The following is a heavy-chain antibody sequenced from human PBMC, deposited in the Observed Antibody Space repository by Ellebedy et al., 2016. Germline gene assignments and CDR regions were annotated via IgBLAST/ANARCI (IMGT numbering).Heavy chain of an antibody. CDR3: AREDGFCSGTRCHYYYYYMDV. D-gene: IGHD2-2*01. Sequence: SETLSLTXTVSGGSISSYYCSWIRQPAGKGLEWIGRIYTSGSTDYNPSLKSRITMSVDTSKNQFSLKLSSVTAADTAMYYCAREDGFCSGTRCHYYYYYMDVWGKGTTVTVSS. CDR1: GGSISSYY. J-gene: IGHJ6*03. CDR2: IYTSGST. V-gene: IGHV4-4*07.